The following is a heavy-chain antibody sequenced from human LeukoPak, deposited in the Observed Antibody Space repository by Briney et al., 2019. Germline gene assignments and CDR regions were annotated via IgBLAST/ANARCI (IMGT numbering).Heavy chain of an antibody. J-gene: IGHJ6*04. D-gene: IGHD4-17*01. CDR1: GGTFSSYA. CDR3: ARGSTTKQENYYYYYGMDV. CDR2: IIPIFGTA. V-gene: IGHV1-69*13. Sequence: SVKVSCKASGGTFSSYAISWVRQAPGQGREWMGGIIPIFGTANYAQKFQGRVTITADESTSTAYMELSSLRSEDTAVYYCARGSTTKQENYYYYYGMDVWGKGTTVTVSS.